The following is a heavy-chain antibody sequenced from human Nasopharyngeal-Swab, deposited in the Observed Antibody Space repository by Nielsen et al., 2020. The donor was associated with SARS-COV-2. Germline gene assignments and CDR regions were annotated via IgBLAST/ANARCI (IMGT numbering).Heavy chain of an antibody. J-gene: IGHJ6*03. Sequence: GGSLRLSCVASGFSFDDYAMHWVRQAPGKGLEWVSGISWNSGSIGYADSVKGRFTISRDNAKNSLYLQMNSLRAEDTALYYCAKLTDYYYYMDVWGKGTTVTVSS. CDR3: AKLTDYYYYMDV. D-gene: IGHD3-9*01. CDR1: GFSFDDYA. V-gene: IGHV3-9*01. CDR2: ISWNSGSI.